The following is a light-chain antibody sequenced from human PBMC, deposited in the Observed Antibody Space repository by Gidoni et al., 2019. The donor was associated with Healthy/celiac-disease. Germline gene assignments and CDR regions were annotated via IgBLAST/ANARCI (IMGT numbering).Light chain of an antibody. CDR2: AAS. J-gene: IGKJ5*01. CDR1: QSISSY. V-gene: IGKV1-39*01. CDR3: QQSYSTPPT. Sequence: IQMTQSPSSLSASVGDRVTITCRASQSISSYLNWYQQKPGKAPTLLIYAASSWQRGVPSRCSGSGSGTDFTLTISSLQPEDFATYYCQQSYSTPPTFGQXTRLEIK.